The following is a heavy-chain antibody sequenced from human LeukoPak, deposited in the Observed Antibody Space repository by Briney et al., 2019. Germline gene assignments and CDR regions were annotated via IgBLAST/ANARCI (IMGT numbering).Heavy chain of an antibody. Sequence: GGSLRLSCAASGFTFSSHAMSWVRQAPGKGLEWVSSISSSSSYIYYAVSVKGRFTISRDNAKNSLYLQMNSLRAEDTAVYYCARASMITFGGVIVYWGQGTLVTASS. CDR3: ARASMITFGGVIVY. CDR2: ISSSSSYI. V-gene: IGHV3-21*01. D-gene: IGHD3-16*02. J-gene: IGHJ4*02. CDR1: GFTFSSHA.